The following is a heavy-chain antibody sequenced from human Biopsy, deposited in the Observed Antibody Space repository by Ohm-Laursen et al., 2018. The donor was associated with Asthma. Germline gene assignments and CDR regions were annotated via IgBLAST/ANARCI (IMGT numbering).Heavy chain of an antibody. D-gene: IGHD2-21*02. V-gene: IGHV4-30-2*06. J-gene: IGHJ4*02. CDR2: IYRNGDT. Sequence: SQTLSLTCAVSGDSIDSGDYSWTWIRQSPGVGLEWIGYIYRNGDTYYNPTLKNRVTISIDRSKNQFSLRLRSVTAADAAVYYSARGWNCGGDCYSLDSWGQGTLVTVSS. CDR1: GDSIDSGDYS. CDR3: ARGWNCGGDCYSLDS.